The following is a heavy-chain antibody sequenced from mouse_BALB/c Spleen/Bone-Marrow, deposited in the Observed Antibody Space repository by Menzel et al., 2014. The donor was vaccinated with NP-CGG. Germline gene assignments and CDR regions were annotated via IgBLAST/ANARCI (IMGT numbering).Heavy chain of an antibody. CDR3: ARYYYGYYFDY. J-gene: IGHJ2*01. Sequence: VQLQQSGAELVKPGASVKLSCTASGFNIKDSYMHWVKQRPEQGLEWIGRIDPANGNTKYDPKFQGKATITADTSSNTAYLQLSSLTSEDTAVYYCARYYYGYYFDYWGQGTTLTVSS. CDR1: GFNIKDSY. D-gene: IGHD1-1*01. V-gene: IGHV14-3*02. CDR2: IDPANGNT.